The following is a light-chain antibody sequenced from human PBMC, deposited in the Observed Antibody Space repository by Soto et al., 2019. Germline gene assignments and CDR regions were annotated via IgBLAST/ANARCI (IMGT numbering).Light chain of an antibody. Sequence: QSVLTQPPSVSGAPGQRVTISFTGSSSDIGAGFDVHWYQHLPGTAPKLLIYGNTNRPSGVPGRYSGSKSGTSASLVITGLQAKDEADYYCQAYENSRTGFYVFGTGTKLTVL. V-gene: IGLV1-40*01. CDR2: GNT. CDR3: QAYENSRTGFYV. CDR1: SSDIGAGFD. J-gene: IGLJ1*01.